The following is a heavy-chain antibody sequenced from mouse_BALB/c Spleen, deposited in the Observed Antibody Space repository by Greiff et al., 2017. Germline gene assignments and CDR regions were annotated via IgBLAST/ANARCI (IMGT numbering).Heavy chain of an antibody. D-gene: IGHD2-3*01. CDR2: ISSGGSYT. J-gene: IGHJ4*01. CDR3: ARRLLREVYAMDY. CDR1: GFTFSSYA. Sequence: EVKLVESGGGLVKPGGSLKLSCAPSGFTFSSYAMSWVRQSPEKRLEWVAEISSGGSYTYYPDTVTGRFTISRDNAKNTLYLEMSSLRSEDTAMYYCARRLLREVYAMDYWGQGTSVTVSS. V-gene: IGHV5-9-4*01.